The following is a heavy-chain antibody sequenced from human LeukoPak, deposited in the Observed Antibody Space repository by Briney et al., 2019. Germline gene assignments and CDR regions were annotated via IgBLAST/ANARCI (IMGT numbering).Heavy chain of an antibody. Sequence: PGGSLRLSCAASGFTFSSYWMSWVRQAPGKGLEWVANIKQDGSEKYYVDSVKGRFTISRDNAKNSLYLQMNSLRAEDMALYYCAKSIAAAGPDAFDIWGQGTMVTVSS. J-gene: IGHJ3*02. V-gene: IGHV3-7*03. D-gene: IGHD6-13*01. CDR3: AKSIAAAGPDAFDI. CDR2: IKQDGSEK. CDR1: GFTFSSYW.